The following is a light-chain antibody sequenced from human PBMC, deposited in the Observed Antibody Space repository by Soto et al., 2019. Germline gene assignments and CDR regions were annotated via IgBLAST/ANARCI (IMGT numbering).Light chain of an antibody. CDR1: SSDIGRYKF. Sequence: QSVLTQPASVSGSPGQSITISCTGTSSDIGRYKFVSWFQQHPGKAPKLMIFEGTNRPSGISNRFSGSKSGNTASLTISGLQAEDEAIYFCSSSTNTNILVIFGGGTKLTVL. V-gene: IGLV2-14*01. CDR2: EGT. J-gene: IGLJ2*01. CDR3: SSSTNTNILVI.